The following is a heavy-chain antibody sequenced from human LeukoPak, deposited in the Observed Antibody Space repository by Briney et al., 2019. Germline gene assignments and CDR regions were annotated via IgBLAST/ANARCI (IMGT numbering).Heavy chain of an antibody. CDR3: AKYGSGSYYLAPLDY. Sequence: GGSLRLSCAASGFSFSSYAMSWVRQAPGKGLEWVSAISGSGGSTYYADSVKGRFTISRDNSKNTLYLQMNSLRAEDTAVYYCAKYGSGSYYLAPLDYWGQGTLVTVSS. J-gene: IGHJ4*02. V-gene: IGHV3-23*01. CDR2: ISGSGGST. CDR1: GFSFSSYA. D-gene: IGHD3-10*01.